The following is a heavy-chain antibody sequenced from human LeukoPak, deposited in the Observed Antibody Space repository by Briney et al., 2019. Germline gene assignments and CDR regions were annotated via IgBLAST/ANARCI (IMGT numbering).Heavy chain of an antibody. J-gene: IGHJ5*02. CDR2: ISSSSSYI. D-gene: IGHD3-3*01. CDR3: ARVEESASFDP. Sequence: GGSLRLSCAASGFTFSSYSMNWVRQAPGKGLEWVSSISSSSSYIYYADSVKGRFTISRDNAKNSLYLQMNSLRAEDTAAYYCARVEESASFDPWGQGTLVTVSS. CDR1: GFTFSSYS. V-gene: IGHV3-21*01.